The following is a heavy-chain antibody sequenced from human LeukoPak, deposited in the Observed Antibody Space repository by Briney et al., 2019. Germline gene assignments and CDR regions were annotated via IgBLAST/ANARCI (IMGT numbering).Heavy chain of an antibody. V-gene: IGHV3-11*01. CDR1: EFVFSDYY. J-gene: IGHJ4*02. Sequence: GSLRLSCVASEFVFSDYYMSWIRQAPGKGLEWVSYISDSGSTIYYADSVKGRFTISRDNVKNSLYLQMNGLRAEDTAVYYCARDPPRAAWVFDYWGQGTLVSVSS. CDR2: ISDSGSTI. D-gene: IGHD6-25*01. CDR3: ARDPPRAAWVFDY.